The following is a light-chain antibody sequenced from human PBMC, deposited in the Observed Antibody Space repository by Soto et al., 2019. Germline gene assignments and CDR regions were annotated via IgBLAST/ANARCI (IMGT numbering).Light chain of an antibody. CDR1: QSISSW. CDR2: DAY. CDR3: QQYNSYLT. V-gene: IGKV1-5*02. J-gene: IGKJ4*01. Sequence: DIPMTQSPSTLSASVGDRVTIICRASQSISSWLAWYKQKPGKAPKLLLYDAYSLESGVPSRFSGSGSGTEFTLTISSLQPDDFATYYCQQYNSYLTFGGGTKVEIK.